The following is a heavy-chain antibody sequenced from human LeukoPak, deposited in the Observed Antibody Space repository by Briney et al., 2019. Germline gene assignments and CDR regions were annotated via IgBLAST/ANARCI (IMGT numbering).Heavy chain of an antibody. CDR1: GYTFTSYD. CDR3: ARDSSSQLRYFDWYGAGYYYGMDV. J-gene: IGHJ6*02. Sequence: ASVKVSCKASGYTFTSYDINWVRQATGHGLEWMGWMNPNSGNTGYAQKFQGRVTMTRNTSISTAYMELSSLRSEDTAVYYCARDSSSQLRYFDWYGAGYYYGMDVWGQGTTVTVSS. CDR2: MNPNSGNT. D-gene: IGHD3-9*01. V-gene: IGHV1-8*01.